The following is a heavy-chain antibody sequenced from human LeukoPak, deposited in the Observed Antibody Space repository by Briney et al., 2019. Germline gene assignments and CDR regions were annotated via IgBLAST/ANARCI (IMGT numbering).Heavy chain of an antibody. Sequence: NPGGSLRLSCAASGFTFSSYWMSWVRQAPGKGLEWVSSISHSSSYKYYADSVKGRFTTSRDNAKNSLNLQMNSLRAEDTAVYYCARDSRDNVLVGAATPSGYLDYWAQGTLVTVSS. D-gene: IGHD2-15*01. V-gene: IGHV3-21*01. CDR1: GFTFSSYW. CDR3: ARDSRDNVLVGAATPSGYLDY. CDR2: ISHSSSYK. J-gene: IGHJ4*02.